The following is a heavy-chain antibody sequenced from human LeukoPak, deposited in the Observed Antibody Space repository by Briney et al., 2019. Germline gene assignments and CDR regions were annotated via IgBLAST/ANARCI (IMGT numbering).Heavy chain of an antibody. V-gene: IGHV3-33*01. CDR1: GFTFSSYG. J-gene: IGHJ6*04. CDR2: ILYDGSNK. D-gene: IGHD6-13*01. CDR3: ARDQPAALGNYYYYGMDA. Sequence: WRSLRLSSAAPGFTFSSYGMHWVRQAPGKGLDWVAVILYDGSNKYYADSVKGRFTISRDNSKNTLYLHMNSLRAEDTAVYYCARDQPAALGNYYYYGMDAWGKGTTVTVSS.